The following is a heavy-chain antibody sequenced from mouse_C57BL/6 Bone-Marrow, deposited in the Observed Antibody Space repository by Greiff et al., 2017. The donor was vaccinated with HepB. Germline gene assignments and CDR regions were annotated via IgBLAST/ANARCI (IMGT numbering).Heavy chain of an antibody. J-gene: IGHJ4*01. D-gene: IGHD1-1*01. CDR3: ARLITTVVATRYYAMDY. CDR2: ISNGGGST. Sequence: DVKLVESGGGLVQPGGSLKLSCAASGFTFSDYYMYWVRQTPEKRLEWVAYISNGGGSTYYPDTVKGRFTISRDNAKNTLYLQMSRLKSEDTAMYYCARLITTVVATRYYAMDYWGQGTSVTVSS. V-gene: IGHV5-12*01. CDR1: GFTFSDYY.